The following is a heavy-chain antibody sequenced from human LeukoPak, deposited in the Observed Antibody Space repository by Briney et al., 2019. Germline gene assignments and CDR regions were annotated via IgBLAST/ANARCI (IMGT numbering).Heavy chain of an antibody. D-gene: IGHD5-18*01. CDR3: AKDSGYSYGSGYFDY. CDR2: ISWNSGSI. CDR1: GFTFDDYA. V-gene: IGHV3-9*01. Sequence: GGSLRLSCAASGFTFDDYAMHWVRQAPGKGLEWVSGISWNSGSIGYADSVKGRFTISRDNAKNSLYLQMNSQRAEDTALYYCAKDSGYSYGSGYFDYWGQGTLVTVSS. J-gene: IGHJ4*02.